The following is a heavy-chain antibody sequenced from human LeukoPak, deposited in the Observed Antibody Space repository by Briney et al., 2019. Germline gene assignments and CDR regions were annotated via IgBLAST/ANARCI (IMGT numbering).Heavy chain of an antibody. CDR2: IRQDGSEK. CDR1: GFTFSDYW. CDR3: ARISCSRSSCYGVYDY. V-gene: IGHV3-7*01. J-gene: IGHJ4*02. D-gene: IGHD2-15*01. Sequence: GGSLRLSCAASGFTFSDYWMTWVRQAPGKGLEWVANIRQDGSEKYHVDSVKGRFTVSRDNAKNSVYLQMNSLRAEDTAVYYCARISCSRSSCYGVYDYWGQGSLVTVSS.